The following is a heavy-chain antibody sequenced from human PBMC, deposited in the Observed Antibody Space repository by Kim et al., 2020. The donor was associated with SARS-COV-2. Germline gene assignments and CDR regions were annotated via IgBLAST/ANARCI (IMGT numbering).Heavy chain of an antibody. D-gene: IGHD2-21*02. CDR3: ARDLTVVTNNWFDP. J-gene: IGHJ5*02. V-gene: IGHV3-30*07. Sequence: ADSGKGRFTITSDKSKNTLYLHMNSLRAEDTAVYYCARDLTVVTNNWFDPWGQGTLVTVSS.